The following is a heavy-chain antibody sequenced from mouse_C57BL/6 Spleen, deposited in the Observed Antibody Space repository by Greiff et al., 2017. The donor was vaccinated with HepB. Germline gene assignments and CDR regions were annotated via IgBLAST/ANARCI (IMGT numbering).Heavy chain of an antibody. Sequence: VQRVESGPELVKPGASVKISCKASGYAFSSSWMNWVKQRPGKGLEWIGRIYPGDGDTNYNGKFKGKATLTADKSSSTAYMQLSSLTSEDSAVYFCAPSERFAYWGQGTLVTVSA. V-gene: IGHV1-82*01. CDR1: GYAFSSSW. J-gene: IGHJ3*01. CDR2: IYPGDGDT. CDR3: APSERFAY.